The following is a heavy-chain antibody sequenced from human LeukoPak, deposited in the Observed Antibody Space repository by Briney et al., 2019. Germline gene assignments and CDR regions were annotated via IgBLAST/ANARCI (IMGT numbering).Heavy chain of an antibody. D-gene: IGHD3-22*01. J-gene: IGHJ6*03. Sequence: SQTVSLPCTVSGGPISSGGYYWRWIPQHPGKGLEWIGYIYYRGRTYYNPSLKRRVTISVDTSKNQFSLKLSSVTAADTAVYYCARGPLHYDISGYFPYYYYYYMDVWGKGTTVTVSS. V-gene: IGHV4-31*03. CDR2: IYYRGRT. CDR1: GGPISSGGYY. CDR3: ARGPLHYDISGYFPYYYYYYMDV.